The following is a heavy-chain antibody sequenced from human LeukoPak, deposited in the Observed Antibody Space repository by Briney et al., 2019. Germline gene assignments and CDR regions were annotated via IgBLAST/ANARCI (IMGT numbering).Heavy chain of an antibody. CDR3: AKRNSSGYYYFDY. CDR2: ISRSGGGT. CDR1: GFTFSSFA. V-gene: IGHV3-23*01. J-gene: IGHJ4*02. D-gene: IGHD3-22*01. Sequence: GGSLRLSCAASGFTFSSFAMSWVRQAPGKGLEWVSAISRSGGGTYYADSVKGRFTISRDNSKNTLYLQMNSLRAEDTALYYCAKRNSSGYYYFDYWGQGTLVTVSS.